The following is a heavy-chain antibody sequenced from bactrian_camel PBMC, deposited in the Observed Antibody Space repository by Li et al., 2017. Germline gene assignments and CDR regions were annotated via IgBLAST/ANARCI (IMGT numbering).Heavy chain of an antibody. V-gene: IGHV3S40*01. Sequence: VQLVESGGGLVLPGGSLRLSCAASGFTFTTNYMNWVRRAPGKGLEWVSSISRGGTTYYADSVKGRFTISRNNAKNTLYLQMNSLKPEDTAVYYCAPGLGGYWSFDYWGQGTQVTVS. CDR1: GFTFTTNY. CDR3: APGLGGYWSFDY. D-gene: IGHD2*01. CDR2: SISRGGTT. J-gene: IGHJ6*01.